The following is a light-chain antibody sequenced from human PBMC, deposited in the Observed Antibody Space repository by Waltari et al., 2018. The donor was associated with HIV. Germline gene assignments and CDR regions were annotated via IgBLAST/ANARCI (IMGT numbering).Light chain of an antibody. J-gene: IGLJ3*02. Sequence: QSVLTQPHSASGTPAQTVNVSCSLSSPNIGSKAVHRYQQHPGTAPKLLIDSNNRRPSGVPDRFSVSKAGTSASLAISGLQSEDEGDYCGAGWDFSVDGWVFGGGTKLTVL. CDR2: SNN. CDR3: AGWDFSVDGWV. V-gene: IGLV1-44*01. CDR1: SPNIGSKA.